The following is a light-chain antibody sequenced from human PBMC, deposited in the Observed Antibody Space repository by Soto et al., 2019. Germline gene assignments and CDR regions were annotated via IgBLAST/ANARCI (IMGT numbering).Light chain of an antibody. Sequence: EIVLTQSPATLSMSPGERATLSCWASQSVNIYLAWYQQKPGQAPRLLISDASNRATGIPARFSGSESGTDVTLTISSLEPEDFAVYYCQQRRSWPITFGQGTRLEIK. CDR3: QQRRSWPIT. CDR1: QSVNIY. CDR2: DAS. V-gene: IGKV3-11*01. J-gene: IGKJ5*01.